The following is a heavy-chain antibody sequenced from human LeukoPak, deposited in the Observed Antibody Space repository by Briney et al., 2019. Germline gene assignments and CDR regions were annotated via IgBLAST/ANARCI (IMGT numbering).Heavy chain of an antibody. J-gene: IGHJ4*02. CDR1: GFTFSSYA. Sequence: GGSLRLSCSASGFTFSSYAMHWVRQAPGKGLEYVSAINSNGGTTFYADSMKGRFTISRDDSKNTLYLQMSSLRAEDTAIYYCVKGVAARLDYWGQGTLVTVSS. D-gene: IGHD6-6*01. CDR3: VKGVAARLDY. CDR2: INSNGGTT. V-gene: IGHV3-64D*09.